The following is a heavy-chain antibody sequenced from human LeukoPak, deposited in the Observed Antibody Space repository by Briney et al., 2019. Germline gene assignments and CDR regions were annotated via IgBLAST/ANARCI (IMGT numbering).Heavy chain of an antibody. Sequence: GASVKVSCKASGYTFTSYYMHWVRQAPGQGLEWMGIINPSGGSTSYAQKFQGRVTMTRDMSTSTVYMELSSLRSEDTAVYYCARDRIAAAGLDYWGQGTLVTVSP. V-gene: IGHV1-46*01. J-gene: IGHJ4*02. CDR1: GYTFTSYY. D-gene: IGHD6-13*01. CDR2: INPSGGST. CDR3: ARDRIAAAGLDY.